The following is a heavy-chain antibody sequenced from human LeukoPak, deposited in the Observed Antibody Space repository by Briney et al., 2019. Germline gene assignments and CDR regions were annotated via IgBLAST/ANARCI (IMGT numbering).Heavy chain of an antibody. CDR2: ISYDGGEQ. D-gene: IGHD3-9*01. CDR1: GFTVSSNY. V-gene: IGHV3-30*18. Sequence: GGSLRLSCAASGFTVSSNYMSWVRQAPGKGLEWVAVISYDGGEQHYGDSVKGRFSISRDDSKSTIYLQMNRLTVEDTALYYCAKPRTFYDILTVSFQQWGQGTWVTVSS. J-gene: IGHJ1*01. CDR3: AKPRTFYDILTVSFQQ.